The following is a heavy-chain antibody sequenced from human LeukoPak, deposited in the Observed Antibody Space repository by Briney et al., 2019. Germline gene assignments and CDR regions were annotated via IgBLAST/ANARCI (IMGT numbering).Heavy chain of an antibody. V-gene: IGHV1-2*02. CDR1: GYTFTGYY. CDR2: INPNRGGT. Sequence: ASVKVSCKASGYTFTGYYMHWVRQPPGQGLEWIGCINPNRGGTNYAQTFKGRVTMKRDTPISTAYMEMRRLRSDDTVVYYCVRKHSSSASSMDVWGKGTTVTVSS. J-gene: IGHJ6*03. D-gene: IGHD6-6*01. CDR3: VRKHSSSASSMDV.